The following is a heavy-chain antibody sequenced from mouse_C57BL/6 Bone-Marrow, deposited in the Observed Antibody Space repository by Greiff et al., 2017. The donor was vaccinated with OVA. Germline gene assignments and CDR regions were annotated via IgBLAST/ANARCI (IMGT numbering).Heavy chain of an antibody. Sequence: QVQLQQPGAELVRPGSSVKLSCKASGYTFTSYWMHWVKQRPIQGLEWIGNIDPSDSETHYNQKFKDKATLTVAKSSSTAYMQLSSLTSEDSAVYDCARGGPPWYFDVWGTGTTVTVSS. J-gene: IGHJ1*03. V-gene: IGHV1-52*01. D-gene: IGHD3-3*01. CDR2: IDPSDSET. CDR3: ARGGPPWYFDV. CDR1: GYTFTSYW.